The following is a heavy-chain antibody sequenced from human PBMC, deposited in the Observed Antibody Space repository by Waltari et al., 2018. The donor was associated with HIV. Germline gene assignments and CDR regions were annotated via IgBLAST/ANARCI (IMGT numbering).Heavy chain of an antibody. CDR1: GFIFRTYE. CDR3: ARALSVGISYYFDY. D-gene: IGHD1-20*01. CDR2: ISSSGSTI. V-gene: IGHV3-48*03. Sequence: EVQLVESGGGLVQPGGSLRLSCVASGFIFRTYEMTWVRQAPGKGLEWVSHISSSGSTISYADSVKGRFTIYRDNAKKSLYLQISSLRAEDTAVYYCARALSVGISYYFDYWGQGTLVTVAS. J-gene: IGHJ4*02.